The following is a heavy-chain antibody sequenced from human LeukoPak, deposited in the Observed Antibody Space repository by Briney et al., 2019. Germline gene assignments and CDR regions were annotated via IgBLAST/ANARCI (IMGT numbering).Heavy chain of an antibody. CDR3: ARETTPNIEGATWGWFDP. Sequence: ASVKVSFITSGYTFIDNYIHWVRQAPGQGREWMGWINPKTGGTNLAQRFQGRVTMTRDTSSNTAYMELSSLTGDDTASFFCARETTPNIEGATWGWFDPWGQGTLVTVSS. CDR2: INPKTGGT. V-gene: IGHV1-2*02. CDR1: GYTFIDNY. D-gene: IGHD4/OR15-4a*01. J-gene: IGHJ5*02.